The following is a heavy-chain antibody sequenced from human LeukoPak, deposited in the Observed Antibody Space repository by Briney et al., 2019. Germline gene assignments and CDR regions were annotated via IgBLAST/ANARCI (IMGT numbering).Heavy chain of an antibody. Sequence: PGGSLRLSCAASGFTFSSYSMNWVRQAPGKGLEWVSYISSSSSTIYYADSVKGRFTISRDNSKNTLYLQMNSLRAEDTAVYYCAKSGSLWLASFDYWGQGTLVTVSS. CDR2: ISSSSSTI. D-gene: IGHD6-19*01. J-gene: IGHJ4*02. CDR1: GFTFSSYS. V-gene: IGHV3-48*01. CDR3: AKSGSLWLASFDY.